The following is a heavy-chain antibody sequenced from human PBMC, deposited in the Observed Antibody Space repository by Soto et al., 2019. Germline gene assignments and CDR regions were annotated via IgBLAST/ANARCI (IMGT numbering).Heavy chain of an antibody. J-gene: IGHJ4*02. CDR1: GYDFTAYD. CDR2: ISGSGVRT. Sequence: VQLVQSGAEVEQSGASVKVSCKASGYDFTAYDINWVRQAPGKGLEWVSTISGSGVRTYYADSVKGRFTISRGNSKNTLFLQMNSLRADDTAVYFCAAVMGSDYDYVWGSLSFDHWGQGALVTVST. D-gene: IGHD3-16*01. CDR3: AAVMGSDYDYVWGSLSFDH. V-gene: IGHV3-23*04.